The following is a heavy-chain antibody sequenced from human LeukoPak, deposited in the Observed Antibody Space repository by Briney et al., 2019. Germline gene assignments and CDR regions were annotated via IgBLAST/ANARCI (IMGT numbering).Heavy chain of an antibody. Sequence: SETLSLTCAVYGGSFSGYYWSWIRQPPGKGLEWIGEINHSGNTNYNPSPKSRVTISVDTSKNQFSLKLSSVTAADTAVYYCARGRRRGYCSSTSCYWFDPWGQGTLVTVSS. CDR3: ARGRRRGYCSSTSCYWFDP. D-gene: IGHD2-2*01. CDR1: GGSFSGYY. CDR2: INHSGNT. V-gene: IGHV4-34*01. J-gene: IGHJ5*02.